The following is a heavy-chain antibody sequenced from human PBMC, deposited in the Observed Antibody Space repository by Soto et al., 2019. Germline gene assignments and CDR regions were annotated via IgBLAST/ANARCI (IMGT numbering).Heavy chain of an antibody. CDR2: ISSSGSTI. J-gene: IGHJ5*02. V-gene: IGHV3-48*03. CDR3: ARGLWFGDP. CDR1: GFTFSSNE. Sequence: AGGSLRLSCAASGFTFSSNEMNWVRQAPGKGLEWVSYISSSGSTIYYADSVKGRFTISRDNAKNSLYLQMNSLRAEDTAVYYCARGLWFGDPSTRGTLVTVSS. D-gene: IGHD3-10*01.